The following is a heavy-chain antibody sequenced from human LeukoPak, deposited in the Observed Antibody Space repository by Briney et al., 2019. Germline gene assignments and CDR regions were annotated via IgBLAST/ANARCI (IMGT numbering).Heavy chain of an antibody. CDR2: IKTKADGGTT. CDR3: VNFYFDY. Sequence: GGSLTLSCAASAFTFSNAWMNWVRQAPGKGLEWLGRIKTKADGGTTDYAAPVKGRFTISRDDSKSKLYLQMNSLTTEDTAVYYCVNFYFDYWGQGTLVTVSS. CDR1: AFTFSNAW. D-gene: IGHD5-24*01. V-gene: IGHV3-15*01. J-gene: IGHJ4*02.